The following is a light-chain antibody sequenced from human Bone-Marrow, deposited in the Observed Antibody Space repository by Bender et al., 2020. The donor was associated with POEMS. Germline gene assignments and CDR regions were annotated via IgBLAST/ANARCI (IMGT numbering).Light chain of an antibody. CDR2: EVT. CDR3: CSYAGTSVK. Sequence: QSALTQPPSASGSPGQSVTISCTGTSSDYVSWYQQHPGEAPKLMIYEVTKRPSGVPDRFSGSKSGNTASLTVSGLQAEDEADYYCCSYAGTSVKFGGGTKLTVL. V-gene: IGLV2-8*01. CDR1: SSDY. J-gene: IGLJ2*01.